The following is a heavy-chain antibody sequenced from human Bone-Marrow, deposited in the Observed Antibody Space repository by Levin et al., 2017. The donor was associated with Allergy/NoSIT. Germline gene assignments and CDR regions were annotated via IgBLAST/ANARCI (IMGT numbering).Heavy chain of an antibody. CDR3: ARSRGYCSSSNCALFDY. J-gene: IGHJ4*02. Sequence: GESLKISCKASGYSFTSYWIGWVRQMPGKGLEWMGIIYPGDSETRFSPSFQGQVTISADKSISTAYLQWSSLKASDTAMYYCARSRGYCSSSNCALFDYWGQGTLVTVSS. CDR2: IYPGDSET. CDR1: GYSFTSYW. V-gene: IGHV5-51*01. D-gene: IGHD2-2*01.